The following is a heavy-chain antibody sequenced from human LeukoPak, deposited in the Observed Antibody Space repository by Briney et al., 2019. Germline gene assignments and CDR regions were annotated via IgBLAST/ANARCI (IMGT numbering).Heavy chain of an antibody. V-gene: IGHV3-33*01. CDR1: GFTFSSYG. CDR2: IWYDGSNK. J-gene: IGHJ4*02. D-gene: IGHD2-21*01. Sequence: GGSLRLSCAASGFTFSSYGMHWVRQAPGKGVEWVAVIWYDGSNKYYADSVKGRFTISRDNSKNTLYLQMNSLRAEDTAVYYCARGADGDFFDYWGQGTLVTVSS. CDR3: ARGADGDFFDY.